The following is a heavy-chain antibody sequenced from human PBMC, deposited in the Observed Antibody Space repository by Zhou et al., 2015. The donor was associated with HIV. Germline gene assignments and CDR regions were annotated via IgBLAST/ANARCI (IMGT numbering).Heavy chain of an antibody. V-gene: IGHV1-46*01. D-gene: IGHD6-13*01. Sequence: QVQLVQSGAEVKNPGASVKVSCKASGYTFIMYYIHWVRQAPGQGLEWMGIINPSGGSTSYAQKFQGRVTMTRDTSTSTVHMELSSLKSGDTAVYYCVREHREITAAQYGDFFDHVGPGNPCHRLL. J-gene: IGHJ4*02. CDR1: GYTFIMYY. CDR3: VREHREITAAQYGDFFDH. CDR2: INPSGGST.